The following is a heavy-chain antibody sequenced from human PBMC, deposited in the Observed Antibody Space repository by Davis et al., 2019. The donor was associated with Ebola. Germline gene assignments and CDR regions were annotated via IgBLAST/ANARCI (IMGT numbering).Heavy chain of an antibody. CDR2: INSEGSSRRDADYVKGRLTT. V-gene: IGHV3-74*01. J-gene: IGHJ6*03. CDR3: AREGLQPPYYYYYMDV. Sequence: HTGGSLRLSCVASGFTFSSYWMHWVRQAPGKGLVWVARINSEGSSRRDADYVKGRLTTNYADSVKGRFTISRDNAKNTLYLQMNSLRAEDTAVYYCAREGLQPPYYYYYMDVWGKGTTVTVSS. D-gene: IGHD4-11*01. CDR1: GFTFSSYW.